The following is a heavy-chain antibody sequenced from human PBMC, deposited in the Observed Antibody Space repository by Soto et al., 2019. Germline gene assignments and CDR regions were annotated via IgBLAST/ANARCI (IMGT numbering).Heavy chain of an antibody. V-gene: IGHV3-9*01. D-gene: IGHD6-13*01. CDR1: GFTFDVYA. J-gene: IGHJ4*02. CDR3: AKDISLRGWVYLVVEY. CDR2: INYNSGSV. Sequence: DVQLVESGGGWVQPGRSLRLSCAASGFTFDVYAMHWVRQAPGKGLEWVSGINYNSGSVGYADSVKGRFTISRDNAKNPVHLQMNSVRGEDTAVYYCAKDISLRGWVYLVVEYWGQGTLVTVSP.